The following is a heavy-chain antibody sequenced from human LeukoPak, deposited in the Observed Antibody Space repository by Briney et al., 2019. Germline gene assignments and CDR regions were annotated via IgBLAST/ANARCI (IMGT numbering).Heavy chain of an antibody. CDR3: ARERGRGRDSPWFDY. D-gene: IGHD1-26*01. V-gene: IGHV3-53*01. CDR2: IYSDGST. J-gene: IGHJ4*02. Sequence: GGSLRLSCAASGFIVSGDFMSWVRQAPGKGLEWVSVIYSDGSTYYADSVKGRFTISRDNSKNTLDLQMTGLRAEDTSVYYCARERGRGRDSPWFDYWGQGTLVTVSS. CDR1: GFIVSGDF.